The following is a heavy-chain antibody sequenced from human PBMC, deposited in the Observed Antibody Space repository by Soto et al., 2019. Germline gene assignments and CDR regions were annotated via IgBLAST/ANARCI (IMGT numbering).Heavy chain of an antibody. J-gene: IGHJ4*02. CDR2: IYYSGTT. Sequence: PSETLSLTCTVSGGSISNYYWTWIRQPPGKGLQWIGYIYYSGTTNYNPSLKSRVTISVDTSKNQFSLKLSSVTAADTAVYYCARAPISYFYFDDWGQGTLVTVSS. D-gene: IGHD1-26*01. CDR3: ARAPISYFYFDD. CDR1: GGSISNYY. V-gene: IGHV4-59*12.